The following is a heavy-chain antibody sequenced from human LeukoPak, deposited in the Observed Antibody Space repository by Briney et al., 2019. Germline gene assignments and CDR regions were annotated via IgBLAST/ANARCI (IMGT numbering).Heavy chain of an antibody. V-gene: IGHV3-11*01. CDR1: GFDFSDYY. CDR2: ISITGSTI. CDR3: ARENARPSLRILEE. D-gene: IGHD3-3*01. Sequence: PGGSLRLSCEASGFDFSDYYMSWIRQAPGKGLEWFAYISITGSTINHADSVKGRFTVSRDNSKNSVFLQMDSLRVNDTAVYYCARENARPSLRILEEWGPGTLVTVSS. J-gene: IGHJ4*02.